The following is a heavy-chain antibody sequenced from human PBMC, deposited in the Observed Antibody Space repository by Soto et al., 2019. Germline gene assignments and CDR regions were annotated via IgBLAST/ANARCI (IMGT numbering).Heavy chain of an antibody. CDR3: AKVSLWFGEHTYYYYGMDV. CDR2: ISYDGSNK. D-gene: IGHD3-10*01. J-gene: IGHJ6*02. Sequence: PGGSLRLSCAASGFTFSSYGMHWVRQAPGKGLEWVAVISYDGSNKYYADSVKGRFTISRDNSKNTLYLQMNSLRAEDTAVYYCAKVSLWFGEHTYYYYGMDVWGQGTTVTVPS. V-gene: IGHV3-30*18. CDR1: GFTFSSYG.